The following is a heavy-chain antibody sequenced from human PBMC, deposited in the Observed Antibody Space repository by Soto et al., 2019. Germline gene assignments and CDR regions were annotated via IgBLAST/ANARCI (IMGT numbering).Heavy chain of an antibody. J-gene: IGHJ5*02. Sequence: QVQLQQWGAGLLKPSETLSLTCAVYGGSFSGYYWSWIRQPPGKGLEGIGEINHSGSTNYNPSLKSRVTISVDTSKNQFSLKLSSVTAADTAVYYCARGYSYGSGTSNWFDPWGQGTLVTVSS. CDR1: GGSFSGYY. V-gene: IGHV4-34*01. CDR3: ARGYSYGSGTSNWFDP. D-gene: IGHD3-10*01. CDR2: INHSGST.